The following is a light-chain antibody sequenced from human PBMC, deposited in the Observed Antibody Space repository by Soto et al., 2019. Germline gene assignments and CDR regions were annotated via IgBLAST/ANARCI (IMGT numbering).Light chain of an antibody. CDR1: QGISNY. V-gene: IGKV1-33*01. J-gene: IGKJ2*01. CDR2: DAS. Sequence: DIQMTQSPSSLSASVGDRVTITCQASQGISNYLNWYQQKPGKAPKLLIYDASNLETGVSSRFSGSGSRPDFTFTISSLQPEDIATYYCQQYENLPPFTFGQGTKLEIK. CDR3: QQYENLPPFT.